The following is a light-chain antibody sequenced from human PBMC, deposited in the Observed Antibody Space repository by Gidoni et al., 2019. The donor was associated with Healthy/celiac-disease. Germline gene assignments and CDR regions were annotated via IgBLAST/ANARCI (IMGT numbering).Light chain of an antibody. CDR2: AAS. Sequence: DIQLTQSPSFLSASVGDRVTITCRASQGLSSYLAWYQQKPGKAPKLLIYAASTLQSGVPSRFSGSGSGTEFTLTISSLQPEDFATYYCQQLNSYPPWTFGQGTKLEIK. CDR3: QQLNSYPPWT. J-gene: IGKJ2*02. V-gene: IGKV1-9*01. CDR1: QGLSSY.